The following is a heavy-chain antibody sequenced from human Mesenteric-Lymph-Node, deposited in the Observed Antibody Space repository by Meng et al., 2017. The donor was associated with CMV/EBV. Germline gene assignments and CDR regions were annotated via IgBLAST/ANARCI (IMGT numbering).Heavy chain of an antibody. J-gene: IGHJ4*02. CDR2: IRFDESKE. CDR3: AKETYSYGYVGACDY. D-gene: IGHD5-18*01. V-gene: IGHV3-30*02. Sequence: GESLKISCAASGFRFSDYGIHWVRQPPGKGLEWVAFIRFDESKESHADSVKGRFTISRDNSKNTLYLQVNSLRAEDSAVYYCAKETYSYGYVGACDYWGQGTLVTVSS. CDR1: GFRFSDYG.